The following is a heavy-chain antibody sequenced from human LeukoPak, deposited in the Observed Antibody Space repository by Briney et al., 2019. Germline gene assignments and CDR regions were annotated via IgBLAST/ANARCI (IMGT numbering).Heavy chain of an antibody. CDR2: ISSSGSTI. CDR1: GFTFSDYY. J-gene: IGHJ4*02. CDR3: ARLITVDTAMADY. Sequence: PGGSLRLSCAASGFTFSDYYMSWIRQAPGKGLEWVSYISSSGSTIYYADSVKGRFTISRDNAKNSLYLQMNSLRAEDTAVYYCARLITVDTAMADYWGQGTLVTVSS. V-gene: IGHV3-11*01. D-gene: IGHD5-18*01.